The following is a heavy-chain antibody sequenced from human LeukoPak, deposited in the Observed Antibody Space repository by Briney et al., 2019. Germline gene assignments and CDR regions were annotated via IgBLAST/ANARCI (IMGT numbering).Heavy chain of an antibody. J-gene: IGHJ4*02. CDR2: ISGSGGST. Sequence: GGSLRISCAASGFTFSSYAMSWVRQAPGKGLEWVSAISGSGGSTYYADSVKGRFTISRDNSKNTLYLQMNSLRAEDTAIYYCAKSVHSSSWYAAFDYWGQGTLVTVSS. D-gene: IGHD6-13*01. CDR1: GFTFSSYA. CDR3: AKSVHSSSWYAAFDY. V-gene: IGHV3-23*01.